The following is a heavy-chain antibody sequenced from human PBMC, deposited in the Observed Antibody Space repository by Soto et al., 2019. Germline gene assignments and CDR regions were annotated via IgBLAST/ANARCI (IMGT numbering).Heavy chain of an antibody. CDR2: ISAYNGNT. CDR3: AREIRSQLELEGMDV. CDR1: GYTFTSYG. D-gene: IGHD1-1*01. J-gene: IGHJ6*02. V-gene: IGHV1-18*01. Sequence: QVQLVQSGAEVKKPGASVKVSCKASGYTFTSYGISWVRQAPGQGLEWMGWISAYNGNTNYAQKLQGRVTMTTDTTRSKDYMELRRLRSDDTAVYYCAREIRSQLELEGMDVWGQGTTVTVSS.